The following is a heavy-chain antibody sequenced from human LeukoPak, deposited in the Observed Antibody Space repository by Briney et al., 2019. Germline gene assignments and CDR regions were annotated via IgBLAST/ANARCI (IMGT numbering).Heavy chain of an antibody. J-gene: IGHJ6*02. D-gene: IGHD3-22*01. CDR1: GGPISSSSYY. CDR2: IYYSGST. V-gene: IGHV4-39*07. Sequence: SETLSLTCTVSGGPISSSSYYWGWIRQPPGKGLEWIGSIYYSGSTYYNPSLKSRVTISVDTSKNQFSLKLSSVTAADTAVYYRARADDSSGYYYYYYYYGMDVWGQGTTVTVSS. CDR3: ARADDSSGYYYYYYYYGMDV.